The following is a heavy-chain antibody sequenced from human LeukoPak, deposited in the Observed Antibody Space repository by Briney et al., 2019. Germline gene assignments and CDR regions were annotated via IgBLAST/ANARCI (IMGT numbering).Heavy chain of an antibody. J-gene: IGHJ4*02. V-gene: IGHV4-39*01. CDR3: ARRPVRQLWFRGAFDY. CDR2: IYYSGST. CDR1: GGSISSSSYY. D-gene: IGHD5-18*01. Sequence: SETLSLTCAVSGGSISSSSYYGGWIRQPPGKGLEWIGRIYYSGSTYYNPSLKSRVTISVDTSKNQLSLKLSSVTAADTAVYYCARRPVRQLWFRGAFDYWGQGTLVTVSS.